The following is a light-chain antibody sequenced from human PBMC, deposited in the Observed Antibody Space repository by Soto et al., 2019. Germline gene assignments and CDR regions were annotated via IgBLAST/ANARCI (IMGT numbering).Light chain of an antibody. V-gene: IGLV3-21*02. CDR3: HVWVSSIDHVV. CDR2: DDS. J-gene: IGLJ2*01. CDR1: SVGDKS. Sequence: SYELTQPPSVSVAPGPTARITCGGHSVGDKSVHWYQQKPGQAPVLVVYDDSDRPSGIPERFSGSNSINTATLTISRVEAGDEADYYCHVWVSSIDHVVFGGGTKLTVL.